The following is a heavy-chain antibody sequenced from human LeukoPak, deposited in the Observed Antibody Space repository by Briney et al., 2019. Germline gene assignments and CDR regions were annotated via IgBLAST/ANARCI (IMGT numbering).Heavy chain of an antibody. CDR2: IYPGDSDT. Sequence: PGGSLKFSCQGSGYSFTSYWIGWVRQMPGKGLEWMGFIYPGDSDTRYSPSFQGHVTISADKSISTAYLQWSSLKASDTAMYYCARSGYSYGRYYYYYGVDVWGQGTTVTVSS. J-gene: IGHJ6*02. CDR1: GYSFTSYW. CDR3: ARSGYSYGRYYYYYGVDV. V-gene: IGHV5-51*01. D-gene: IGHD5-18*01.